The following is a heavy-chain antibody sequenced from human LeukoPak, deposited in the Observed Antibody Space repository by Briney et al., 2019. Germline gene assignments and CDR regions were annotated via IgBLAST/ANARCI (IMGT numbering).Heavy chain of an antibody. D-gene: IGHD6-13*01. CDR1: GFTLSTYW. CDR2: IKQDGNKK. Sequence: GGSLSLSRAACGFTLSTYWMSWVRQAPGKGLEWVANIKQDGNKKYYVDSVKGRFTNSRDNAKNSLYLQMNSLRAEDTAMYYCARDSAGNDYWGQGTLVTVSS. CDR3: ARDSAGNDY. J-gene: IGHJ4*02. V-gene: IGHV3-7*01.